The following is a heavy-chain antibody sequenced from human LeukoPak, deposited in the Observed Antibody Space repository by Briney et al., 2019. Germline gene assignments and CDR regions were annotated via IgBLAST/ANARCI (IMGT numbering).Heavy chain of an antibody. CDR2: INPNSGGT. Sequence: ASVKVSCKASGYTFTGYYMHWVRQAPGQGLEWMGWINPNSGGTNYAQKFQGRVTMTRDTSISTAYMELSRLRSDDTAVYYCARVAVPAAISVYWYFDLWGRGTLVTVSS. CDR3: ARVAVPAAISVYWYFDL. V-gene: IGHV1-2*02. J-gene: IGHJ2*01. D-gene: IGHD2-2*01. CDR1: GYTFTGYY.